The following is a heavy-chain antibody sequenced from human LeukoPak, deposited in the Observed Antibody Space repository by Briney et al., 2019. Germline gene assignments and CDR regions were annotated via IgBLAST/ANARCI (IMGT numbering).Heavy chain of an antibody. V-gene: IGHV5-51*01. CDR3: ARRPQSYYGMDV. CDR1: GYTFSNYW. J-gene: IGHJ6*02. CDR2: IYPGDSDT. Sequence: GESLKISCKGSGYTFSNYWIGWVRQMLGKGLEWMGIIYPGDSDTRYSPSFQGQVTISADKSISTTYLQWSSLKASDTAMYYCARRPQSYYGMDVWGQGTTVTVSS.